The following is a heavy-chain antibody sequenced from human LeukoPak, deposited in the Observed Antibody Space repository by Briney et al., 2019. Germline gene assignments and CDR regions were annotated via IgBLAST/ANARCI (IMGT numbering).Heavy chain of an antibody. CDR2: IYSGGST. Sequence: NYXXWXXXXPGKGLEWXSVIYSGGSTYYADSVKGRFTISRDNSKNTLYLQMNSLRAEDTAVYYCARDREYDFWSGYFYNWGQGTLVTVSS. D-gene: IGHD3-3*01. CDR1: NY. CDR3: ARDREYDFWSGYFYN. J-gene: IGHJ4*02. V-gene: IGHV3-53*05.